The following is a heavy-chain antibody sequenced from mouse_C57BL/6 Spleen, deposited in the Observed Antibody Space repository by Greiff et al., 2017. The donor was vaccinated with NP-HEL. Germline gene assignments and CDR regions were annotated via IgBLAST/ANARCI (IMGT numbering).Heavy chain of an antibody. Sequence: EVKLQESGAELVRPGASVKLSCTASGFNIKDYYMHWVKQRPEQGLEWIGRIDPEDGDTEYAPKFQGKATMTADTSSNTAYLQLSSLTSEDTAVYYCTTTPYGSSWYFDVWGTGTTVTVSS. V-gene: IGHV14-1*01. D-gene: IGHD1-1*01. CDR3: TTTPYGSSWYFDV. CDR2: IDPEDGDT. J-gene: IGHJ1*03. CDR1: GFNIKDYY.